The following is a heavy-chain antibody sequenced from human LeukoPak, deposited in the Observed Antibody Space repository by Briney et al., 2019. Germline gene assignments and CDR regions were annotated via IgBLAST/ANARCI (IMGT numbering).Heavy chain of an antibody. J-gene: IGHJ5*02. V-gene: IGHV4-34*01. Sequence: PSETLSLTCAVYGGSFSGYYWSWIRQPPGKGLEWIGEINHSGSTNYNPSLKSRVTISVDTSKNQFSLKLSSVTAADTAVYYCARGYSSRHGDNWFDPWSQGTLVTVSS. D-gene: IGHD6-19*01. CDR3: ARGYSSRHGDNWFDP. CDR1: GGSFSGYY. CDR2: INHSGST.